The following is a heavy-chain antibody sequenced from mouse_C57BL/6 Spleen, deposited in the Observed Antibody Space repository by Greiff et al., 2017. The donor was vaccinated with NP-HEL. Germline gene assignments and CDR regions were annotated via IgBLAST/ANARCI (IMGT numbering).Heavy chain of an antibody. CDR2: IYPGSGNT. CDR3: ARSPFDYGSSDWFAY. J-gene: IGHJ3*01. V-gene: IGHV1-76*01. Sequence: QVHVKQSGAELVRPGASVKLSCKASGYTFTDYYINWVKQRPGQGLEWIARIYPGSGNTYYNEKFKGKATLTAEKSSSTAYMQLSSLTSEDSAVYFCARSPFDYGSSDWFAYWGQGTLVTVSA. D-gene: IGHD1-1*01. CDR1: GYTFTDYY.